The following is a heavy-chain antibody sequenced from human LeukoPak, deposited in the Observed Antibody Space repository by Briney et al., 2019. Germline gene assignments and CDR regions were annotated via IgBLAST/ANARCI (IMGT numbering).Heavy chain of an antibody. D-gene: IGHD1-26*01. CDR2: ISASGDTI. J-gene: IGHJ4*02. CDR3: ARDPSWEILSYFDY. Sequence: GGSLRLSCAASGLTFRNYYMTWIRQAPGKGLEWVSYISASGDTIYYGGSVRGRFTISRDNAKNSLYLDMNTLKAEDAAVYYCARDPSWEILSYFDYWGQGTLVTVSS. CDR1: GLTFRNYY. V-gene: IGHV3-11*04.